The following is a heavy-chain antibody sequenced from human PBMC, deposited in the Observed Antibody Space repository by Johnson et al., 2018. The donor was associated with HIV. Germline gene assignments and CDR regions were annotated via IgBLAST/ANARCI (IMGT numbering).Heavy chain of an antibody. CDR1: GFTFRSYA. CDR2: ISYDGSNK. D-gene: IGHD3-3*01. J-gene: IGHJ3*02. CDR3: ARDLIKQQFLEWLSEGYGVFDI. Sequence: QVQLVESGGGVVQPGRSLRLSCAASGFTFRSYAMHWVRQAPGKGLEWVAVISYDGSNKYYADSVKGRFIISRDNSKKTLDLQTNSLRAEDTAVYYCARDLIKQQFLEWLSEGYGVFDIWGQGTMVTVSS. V-gene: IGHV3-30-3*01.